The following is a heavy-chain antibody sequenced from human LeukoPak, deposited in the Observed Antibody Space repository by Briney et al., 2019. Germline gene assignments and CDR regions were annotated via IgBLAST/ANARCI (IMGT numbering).Heavy chain of an antibody. CDR1: GYTITNNY. CDR3: ATDHSMANTAWWFDP. CDR2: INPSGTGT. V-gene: IGHV1-46*01. J-gene: IGHJ5*02. D-gene: IGHD5-24*01. Sequence: ASVKVSCKASGYTITNNYMHLVRQAPGQGLEWMGVINPSGTGTSYAQKFQGRITTSRDTSTSTVYMELGSLRSEDTAFYYCATDHSMANTAWWFDPWGQGTLVTVSS.